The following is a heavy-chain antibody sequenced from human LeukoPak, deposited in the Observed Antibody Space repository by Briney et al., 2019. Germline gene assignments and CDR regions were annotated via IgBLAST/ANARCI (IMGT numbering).Heavy chain of an antibody. CDR2: ISYDGSNK. D-gene: IGHD3-10*01. Sequence: RSLRLSCAASGFTFSSYAMHWVRQAPGKGLEWVAVISYDGSNKYYADSVKGRFTISRDNSKNTLYLQMNSLRAEDTAVYYCARDQDYYFGGMDVWGKGTTVTVSS. V-gene: IGHV3-30-3*01. J-gene: IGHJ6*04. CDR3: ARDQDYYFGGMDV. CDR1: GFTFSSYA.